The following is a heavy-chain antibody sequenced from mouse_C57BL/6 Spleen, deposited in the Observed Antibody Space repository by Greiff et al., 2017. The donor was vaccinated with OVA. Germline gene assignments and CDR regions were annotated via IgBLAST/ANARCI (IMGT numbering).Heavy chain of an antibody. CDR1: GFTFSSYA. Sequence: DVMLVESGGGLVKPGGSLKLSCAASGFTFSSYAMSWVRQTPEKRLEWVATISDGGSYTYYPDNVKGRFTISRDNAKNNLYLQMSHLKSEDTAMYYCARTIYYDYGGSYFDYWGQGTTLTVSS. D-gene: IGHD2-4*01. J-gene: IGHJ2*01. V-gene: IGHV5-4*03. CDR2: ISDGGSYT. CDR3: ARTIYYDYGGSYFDY.